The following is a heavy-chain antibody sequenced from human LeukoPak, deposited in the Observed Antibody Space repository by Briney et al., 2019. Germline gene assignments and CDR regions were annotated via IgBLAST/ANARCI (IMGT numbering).Heavy chain of an antibody. J-gene: IGHJ4*02. D-gene: IGHD3-22*01. CDR2: ISYDGSNK. CDR3: AKTQTLYDSSGYYLGY. Sequence: PGRSLRLSCAASGFTFSSYGMHWVRQAPGKGLVWVGVISYDGSNKYYADSVKGRFTISRDNSKNTLYLQMNSLRAEDTAVYYCAKTQTLYDSSGYYLGYWGQGTLVTVSS. V-gene: IGHV3-30*18. CDR1: GFTFSSYG.